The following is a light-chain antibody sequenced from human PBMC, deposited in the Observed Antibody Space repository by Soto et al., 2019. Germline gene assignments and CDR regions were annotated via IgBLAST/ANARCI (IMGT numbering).Light chain of an antibody. V-gene: IGKV3-20*01. J-gene: IGKJ1*01. CDR1: QSVSSTF. Sequence: ILLTQSTGTLSLSPGERATLSCRASQSVSSTFLAWYQQKPGQAPRLLIFGVSNRATGIPDRFSGSGSGTDFTLTISRLEPEDFAVYYCQQYGSSPTWTFGQGTKADIK. CDR2: GVS. CDR3: QQYGSSPTWT.